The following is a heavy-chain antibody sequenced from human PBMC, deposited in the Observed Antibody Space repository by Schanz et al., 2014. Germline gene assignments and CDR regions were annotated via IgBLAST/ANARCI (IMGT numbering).Heavy chain of an antibody. Sequence: EVQLVESGGGLVQPGGSLKLSCAASGFTFDDYVMSWVRQAPGKGLEWVSSISSSGSSIYYADSVKGRFTISRDNANNSLFLRMNSLRAEDTAVYYCASDYNYFETEAPWGQGTLVTVSS. CDR3: ASDYNYFETEAP. D-gene: IGHD3-16*01. CDR2: ISSSGSSI. J-gene: IGHJ5*02. CDR1: GFTFDDYV. V-gene: IGHV3-21*06.